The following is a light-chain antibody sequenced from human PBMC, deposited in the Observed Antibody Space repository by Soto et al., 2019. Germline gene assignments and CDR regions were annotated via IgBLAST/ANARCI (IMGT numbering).Light chain of an antibody. V-gene: IGLV2-14*01. CDR2: EVS. J-gene: IGLJ3*02. CDR1: GSDVGGYNY. Sequence: QSALTQPASVSGSPGQSITISCTGTGSDVGGYNYVSWYQQHPGKAPKLMIYEVSNRPSGVSKRFSGSKSGNTASLTISGLQAEDEADYYCSSYTSSSSLKWVFGGGTKLTVL. CDR3: SSYTSSSSLKWV.